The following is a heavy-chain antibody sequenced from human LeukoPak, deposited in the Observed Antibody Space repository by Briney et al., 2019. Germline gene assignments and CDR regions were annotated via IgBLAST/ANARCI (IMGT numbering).Heavy chain of an antibody. CDR2: IYANGNT. Sequence: GGSLRLSCAVSGVTVSGNYITWVRQAPGKGLEWGSVIYANGNTYYADSMQGRLTISRDKSKNTVFLQMNSLRAEDTAMYYCARVGEGELGNLFDPWGQGTLVTVSS. J-gene: IGHJ5*02. CDR3: ARVGEGELGNLFDP. V-gene: IGHV3-53*01. CDR1: GVTVSGNY. D-gene: IGHD3-10*01.